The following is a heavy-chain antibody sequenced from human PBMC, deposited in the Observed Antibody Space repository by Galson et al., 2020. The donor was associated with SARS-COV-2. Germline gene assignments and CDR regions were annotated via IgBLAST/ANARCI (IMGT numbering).Heavy chain of an antibody. J-gene: IGHJ3*02. CDR3: ARDIVVVITSLDAFDI. D-gene: IGHD3-22*01. CDR2: IYTSGST. Sequence: SETLSLTCTVSGGSISSYYWSWIRQPAGKGLEWIGRIYTSGSTNYNPSLKSRVTMSVDTSKNQFSLKLSSVTAADTAVYYCARDIVVVITSLDAFDIWGQGTMITVSS. V-gene: IGHV4-4*07. CDR1: GGSISSYY.